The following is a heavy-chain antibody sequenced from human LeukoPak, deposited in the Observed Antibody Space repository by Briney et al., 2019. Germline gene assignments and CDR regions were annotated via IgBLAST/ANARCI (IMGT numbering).Heavy chain of an antibody. J-gene: IGHJ6*03. D-gene: IGHD4-17*01. CDR3: ARDDYDQNYYYYMDV. Sequence: SVKVSCKASGGTFSSYAISWVRQAPGQGLEWMGGIIPIFGTANYAQKFQGRATITADESTSTAYMELSSLRSEDTAVYYCARDDYDQNYYYYMDVWGKGTTVTVSS. CDR2: IIPIFGTA. CDR1: GGTFSSYA. V-gene: IGHV1-69*01.